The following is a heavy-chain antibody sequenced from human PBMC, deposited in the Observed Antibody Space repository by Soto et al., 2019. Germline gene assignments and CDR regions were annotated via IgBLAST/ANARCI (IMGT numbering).Heavy chain of an antibody. V-gene: IGHV1-69*02. Sequence: SVKVSCKASGGTFSSYTISWVRQAPGQGLEWMGRIIPILGIANYAQKFQGRVTITADKSTSTAYMELSSLRSEDTAVYYCARGPLIGYCSSTSCYFDYWGQGTLVTVSS. CDR1: GGTFSSYT. CDR3: ARGPLIGYCSSTSCYFDY. D-gene: IGHD2-2*01. J-gene: IGHJ4*02. CDR2: IIPILGIA.